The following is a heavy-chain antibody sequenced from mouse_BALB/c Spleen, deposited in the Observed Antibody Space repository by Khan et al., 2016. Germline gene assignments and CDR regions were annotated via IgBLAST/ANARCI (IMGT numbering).Heavy chain of an antibody. D-gene: IGHD2-10*01. CDR1: GYSITSDYA. Sequence: EVQLQESGPGLVKPSQSLSLTCTVTGYSITSDYAWNWIRQFPGNKLEWMGYISYSGSTSYNPSLKSRISITRDTSKNKFFLQLNSVTTEDTSTYYCARRWAYYGSYDAWFAYWGQGTLVTVSA. CDR3: ARRWAYYGSYDAWFAY. CDR2: ISYSGST. J-gene: IGHJ3*01. V-gene: IGHV3-2*02.